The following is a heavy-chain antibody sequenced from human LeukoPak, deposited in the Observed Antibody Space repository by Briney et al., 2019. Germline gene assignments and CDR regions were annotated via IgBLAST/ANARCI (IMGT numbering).Heavy chain of an antibody. CDR1: GFTFSNYG. V-gene: IGHV3-33*01. CDR2: IWYDGNNK. CDR3: GRGDNSGYYYV. D-gene: IGHD3-22*01. Sequence: GGSLRLSCAASGFTFSNYGMHWVRQAPGKGLEWVAIIWYDGNNKFFADSVKGRFTISRDNSKNTLSLQMNSPRVEDTAVYYCGRGDNSGYYYVWGQGTLVTVSS. J-gene: IGHJ4*02.